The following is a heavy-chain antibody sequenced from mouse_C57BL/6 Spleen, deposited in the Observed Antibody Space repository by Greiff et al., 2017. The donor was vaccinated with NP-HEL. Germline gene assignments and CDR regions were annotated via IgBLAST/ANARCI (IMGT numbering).Heavy chain of an antibody. CDR1: GYTFTDYN. D-gene: IGHD2-1*01. J-gene: IGHJ3*01. CDR2: INPNNGGT. V-gene: IGHV1-18*01. CDR3: ARWGGYYGNYGAY. Sequence: VQLQQSGPELVKPGASVKIPCKASGYTFTDYNMDWVKQSHGKSLEWIGDINPNNGGTIYNQKFKGKATLTVDKSASTAYMELRSLTSEDTAVYYCARWGGYYGNYGAYWGQGTLVTVSA.